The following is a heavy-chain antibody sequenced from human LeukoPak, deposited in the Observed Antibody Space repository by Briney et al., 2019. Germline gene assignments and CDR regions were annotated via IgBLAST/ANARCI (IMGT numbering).Heavy chain of an antibody. CDR3: ARDPTWDY. V-gene: IGHV4-34*01. J-gene: IGHJ4*02. CDR1: GGSSSGYY. Sequence: PSEALSLTCAVYGGSSSGYYWSWIRQPPGKGLEWIGEINHSGSTNYNPSLKSRVTISVDTSKNQFSLKLISVTAADTAVYYCARDPTWDYWGQGTLVTVSS. CDR2: INHSGST.